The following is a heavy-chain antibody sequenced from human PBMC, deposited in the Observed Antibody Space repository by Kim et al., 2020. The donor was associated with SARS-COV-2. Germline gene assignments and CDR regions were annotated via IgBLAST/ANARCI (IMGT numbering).Heavy chain of an antibody. CDR2: IYYSGST. D-gene: IGHD6-13*01. V-gene: IGHV4-39*07. Sequence: SETLSLTCTVSGGSISSSSYYWGWIRQPPGKGLEWIGSIYYSGSTYYNPSLKSRVTISVDTSKNQFSLKLSSVTAADTAVYYCARGRIAAAGFDYWGQGTLVTVSS. CDR3: ARGRIAAAGFDY. J-gene: IGHJ4*02. CDR1: GGSISSSSYY.